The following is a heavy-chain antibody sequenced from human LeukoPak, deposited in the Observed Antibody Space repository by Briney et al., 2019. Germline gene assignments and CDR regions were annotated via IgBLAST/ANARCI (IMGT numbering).Heavy chain of an antibody. D-gene: IGHD2-21*02. J-gene: IGHJ4*02. CDR3: ARDTDQYCGRDCYVDY. V-gene: IGHV3-21*01. CDR2: ISSSSSYR. Sequence: PGGSLRLSCAASGFTFSSYSMNWVRQPPGKGLEWVSSISSSSSYRYYADSVKGRFTISRDNARNSLYLQMNSLRAEDTAVYYCARDTDQYCGRDCYVDYWGQGTLVTVSS. CDR1: GFTFSSYS.